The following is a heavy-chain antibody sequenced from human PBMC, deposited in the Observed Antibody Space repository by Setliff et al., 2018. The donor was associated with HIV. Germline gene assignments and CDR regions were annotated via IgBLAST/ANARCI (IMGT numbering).Heavy chain of an antibody. D-gene: IGHD6-13*01. Sequence: SCAASGFPFGLYSMNCVRQTPGRGLEWVSSINGNTLYISYAASVRRRFTISRDNAKGSLYLQLTSLRPEDTGVYFCARVGSSTSLDYWGQGILVTVS. CDR3: ARVGSSTSLDY. J-gene: IGHJ4*02. CDR1: GFPFGLYS. CDR2: INGNTLYI. V-gene: IGHV3-21*06.